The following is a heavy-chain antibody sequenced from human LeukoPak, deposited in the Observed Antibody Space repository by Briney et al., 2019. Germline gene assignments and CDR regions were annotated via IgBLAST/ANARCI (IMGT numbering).Heavy chain of an antibody. J-gene: IGHJ6*03. V-gene: IGHV3-7*01. CDR2: INQDGSEK. Sequence: GGSLRLSCAASGFTFSSYWMSWVRQAPGKGLEWVANINQDGSEKYFVDSVKGRFTISRDNAKNSLYLQMNSLRAEDTAMYYCARGSWESYYYYMDVWGKGTTVTVSS. CDR3: ARGSWESYYYYMDV. D-gene: IGHD1-26*01. CDR1: GFTFSSYW.